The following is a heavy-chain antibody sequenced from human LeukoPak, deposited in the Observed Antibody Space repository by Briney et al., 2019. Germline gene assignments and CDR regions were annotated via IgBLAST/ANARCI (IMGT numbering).Heavy chain of an antibody. CDR1: GYTFTGYY. CDR2: INPNSGGT. Sequence: GASVKVSCKASGYTFTGYYMHWVRQAPGQGLEWMGRINPNSGGTNYAQKFQGRVTITADESTSTAYMELSSLRSEDTAVYYCASRYLHYDFWSGSQGPFDYWGQGTLVTVSS. J-gene: IGHJ4*02. D-gene: IGHD3-3*01. V-gene: IGHV1-2*06. CDR3: ASRYLHYDFWSGSQGPFDY.